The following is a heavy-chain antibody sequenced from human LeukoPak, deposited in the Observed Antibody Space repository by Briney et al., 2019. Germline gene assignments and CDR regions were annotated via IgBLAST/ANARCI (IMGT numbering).Heavy chain of an antibody. D-gene: IGHD2-2*02. CDR3: AKVSRYCSSTSCYKDYYYYGMDV. V-gene: IGHV3-30-3*01. CDR1: GFTFCSYA. Sequence: PGRSLRLSCAASGFTFCSYAMHWVRQAPGKGLEWVAVISYDGSNKYYADSVKGRFTISRDNSKNTLYLQMNSLRAEDTAVYYCAKVSRYCSSTSCYKDYYYYGMDVWGQGTTVTVSS. J-gene: IGHJ6*02. CDR2: ISYDGSNK.